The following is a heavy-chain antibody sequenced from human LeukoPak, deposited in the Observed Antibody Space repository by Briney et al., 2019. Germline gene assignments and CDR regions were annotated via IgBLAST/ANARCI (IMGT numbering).Heavy chain of an antibody. V-gene: IGHV4-34*01. Sequence: PSETLSLTCAVYGGSFSGYYWSWIRQPPGKGLEWIGEINHSGSTNYNPSLKSRVTISVDTSKNQFSLKLSSVTAADTAVYYCARQSGSYQFDYWGQGTLVTVSS. CDR3: ARQSGSYQFDY. D-gene: IGHD1-26*01. J-gene: IGHJ4*02. CDR2: INHSGST. CDR1: GGSFSGYY.